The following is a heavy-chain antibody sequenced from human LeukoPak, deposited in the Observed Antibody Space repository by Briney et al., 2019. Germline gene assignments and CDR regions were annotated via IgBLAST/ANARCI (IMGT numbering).Heavy chain of an antibody. CDR1: GYTFTSYY. CDR3: ARDSLGGSDWLLSHYYYYYYMDV. J-gene: IGHJ6*03. V-gene: IGHV1-2*02. Sequence: ASVKVSCKASGYTFTSYYMHWVRQAPGQGLEWMGWFNPNTGGTNYAQMFQGRVTMTRDTSISTAYMELSRLRSDDTAVYYCARDSLGGSDWLLSHYYYYYYMDVWGKGTTVTISS. D-gene: IGHD3-9*01. CDR2: FNPNTGGT.